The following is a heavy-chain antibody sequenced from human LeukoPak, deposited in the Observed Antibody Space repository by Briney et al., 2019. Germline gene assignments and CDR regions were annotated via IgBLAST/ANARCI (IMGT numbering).Heavy chain of an antibody. D-gene: IGHD3-10*01. CDR1: AASITSYY. CDR3: ARGGVNYKIAGP. V-gene: IGHV4-59*01. Sequence: SQTLSLTCTVSAASITSYYWSWIRQPPGKGLEWIGYIYYIGSTNYNPSLKTRVTISVDTSTNQFSLKLSSVTAADTAVYYCARGGVNYKIAGPWGQGARVTVSS. CDR2: IYYIGST. J-gene: IGHJ5*02.